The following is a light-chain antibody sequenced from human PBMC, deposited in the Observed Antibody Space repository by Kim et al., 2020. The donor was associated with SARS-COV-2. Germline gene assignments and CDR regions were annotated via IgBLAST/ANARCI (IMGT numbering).Light chain of an antibody. Sequence: GQSITITCTGTSSDVGGYNYVSWYQQHPGNAPKLMIYDVSNRPSGVSNRFSGSKSGNTASLTISGLQAEDEDDYYCSSYTSSSTPVFGTGTKVTVL. CDR3: SSYTSSSTPV. J-gene: IGLJ1*01. CDR1: SSDVGGYNY. V-gene: IGLV2-14*03. CDR2: DVS.